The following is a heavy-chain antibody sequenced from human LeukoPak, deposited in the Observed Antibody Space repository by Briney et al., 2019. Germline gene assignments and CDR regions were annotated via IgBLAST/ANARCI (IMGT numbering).Heavy chain of an antibody. CDR3: AREVLVAAGPVDY. Sequence: PSETLSLTCTVSGGSISSGYYWGWIRQPPGKGLEWIGSIYHSGSTYYNPSLKSRVTISVDTSKNQFSLKLSSVTAADTAVYYCAREVLVAAGPVDYWGQGTLVTVSS. J-gene: IGHJ4*02. V-gene: IGHV4-38-2*02. CDR2: IYHSGST. CDR1: GGSISSGYY. D-gene: IGHD2-15*01.